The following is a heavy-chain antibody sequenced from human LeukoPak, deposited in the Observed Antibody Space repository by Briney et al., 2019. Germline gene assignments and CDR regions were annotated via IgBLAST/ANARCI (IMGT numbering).Heavy chain of an antibody. CDR2: INHSGST. CDR1: GGSFSGYY. D-gene: IGHD3-10*01. V-gene: IGHV4-34*01. Sequence: SETLSLTCAAYGGSFSGYYWSWIRQPPGKGLEWIGEINHSGSTNYNPSLKSRVTISVDTSKNQFSLKLSSVTAADTAVYYCARGLGYYYGSGSYYYYYYYMDVWGKGTTVTVSS. J-gene: IGHJ6*03. CDR3: ARGLGYYYGSGSYYYYYYYMDV.